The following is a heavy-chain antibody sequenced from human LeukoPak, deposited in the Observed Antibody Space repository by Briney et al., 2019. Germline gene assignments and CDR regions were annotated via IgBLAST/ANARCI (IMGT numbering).Heavy chain of an antibody. J-gene: IGHJ4*02. CDR2: IYPGDSDT. CDR1: GYSFTSYW. CDR3: ARIPFRRDIVATTNSGSNDY. Sequence: GESLKVSCKGSGYSFTSYWIGWVRQMPGKGLEWMGIIYPGDSDTRYSPSFQGQVTISADKSISTAYLQWSSLKASDTAMYYCARIPFRRDIVATTNSGSNDYWGQGTLVTVSS. D-gene: IGHD5-12*01. V-gene: IGHV5-51*01.